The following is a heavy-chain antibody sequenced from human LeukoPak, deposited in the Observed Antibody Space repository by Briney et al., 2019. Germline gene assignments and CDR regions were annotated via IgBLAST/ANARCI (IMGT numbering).Heavy chain of an antibody. Sequence: ASVEVSCKASGYTFTDFYIHWVRQAPGQGLEWIGWINPNSGDTTYAQNFQGRVTMTRDNSITTAYMEVSGLRDDDTAVYSCARDTVAQSRTGFDLWRQGTLVTVSS. D-gene: IGHD2-8*02. J-gene: IGHJ5*02. CDR3: ARDTVAQSRTGFDL. CDR1: GYTFTDFY. CDR2: INPNSGDT. V-gene: IGHV1-2*02.